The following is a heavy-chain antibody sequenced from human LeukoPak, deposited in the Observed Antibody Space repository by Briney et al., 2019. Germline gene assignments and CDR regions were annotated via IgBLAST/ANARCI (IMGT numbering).Heavy chain of an antibody. D-gene: IGHD1-26*01. V-gene: IGHV4-39*01. CDR3: ARHPFIEWELLGWFDP. J-gene: IGHJ5*02. Sequence: PSETLSLTCTVSGGSISSSSYYWGWIRQPPGKGLEWIGEINHSGSTNYDPSLKSRVTISVDTSKNQFSLKLSSVTAADTAVYYCARHPFIEWELLGWFDPWGQGTLVTVSS. CDR2: INHSGST. CDR1: GGSISSSSYY.